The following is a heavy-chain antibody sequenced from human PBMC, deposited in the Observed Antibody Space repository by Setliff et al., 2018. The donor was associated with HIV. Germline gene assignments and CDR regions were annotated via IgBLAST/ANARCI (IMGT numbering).Heavy chain of an antibody. V-gene: IGHV3-11*01. J-gene: IGHJ6*03. D-gene: IGHD3-10*01. CDR1: GFTFSDYY. CDR3: ARDALAREITMVRGVISFYYYMDV. CDR2: ISSSGSTT. Sequence: PGGSLRLSCAASGFTFSDYYMSWIRQAPGKGLEWVSYISSSGSTTHYSDSVKGRFTISRDNAKNSLYLQMNSLRAEDTAMYYCARDALAREITMVRGVISFYYYMDVWGKGTTVTVSS.